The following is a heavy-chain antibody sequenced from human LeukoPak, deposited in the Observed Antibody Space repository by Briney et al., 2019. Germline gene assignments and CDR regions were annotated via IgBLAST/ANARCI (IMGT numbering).Heavy chain of an antibody. J-gene: IGHJ3*02. Sequence: PGGSLRLSCAASGFTFSSYWMSWVRQAPGKGLEWVANIKQDGSEKYYVDSVKGRFTISRDNAKNSLYLQMNSLRAEDTAVYYCARPKTYYYDSSGYLSAFDIWGQGTMVTVSS. D-gene: IGHD3-22*01. CDR3: ARPKTYYYDSSGYLSAFDI. V-gene: IGHV3-7*01. CDR1: GFTFSSYW. CDR2: IKQDGSEK.